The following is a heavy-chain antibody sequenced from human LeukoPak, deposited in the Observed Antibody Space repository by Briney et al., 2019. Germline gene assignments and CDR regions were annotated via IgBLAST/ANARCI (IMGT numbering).Heavy chain of an antibody. CDR3: ARHPSYYDRIDY. CDR1: GCSISSFY. V-gene: IGHV4-59*08. D-gene: IGHD3-22*01. J-gene: IGHJ4*02. CDR2: IYYSGST. Sequence: PSETLSLTCTVSGCSISSFYWSWIRPPPGKGLEWIGYIYYSGSTNYNPSLKSRVTISIDTSKNQFSLKLSSVTAADTAVYYCARHPSYYDRIDYWGQGTLVTVSS.